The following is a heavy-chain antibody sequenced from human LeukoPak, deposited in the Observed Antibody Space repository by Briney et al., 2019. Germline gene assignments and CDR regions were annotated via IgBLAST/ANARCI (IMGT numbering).Heavy chain of an antibody. CDR1: GFTFSSYA. CDR2: ISGSGGST. D-gene: IGHD6-13*01. Sequence: LSGGSLRLSCAASGFTFSSYAMGWVRQAPGKGLEWVSAISGSGGSTYNADSVKGRFTISRDNSKNTLYLQMNSLRAEDTAVYYCAKDRSSSWYARDDYWGQGTLVTVSS. J-gene: IGHJ4*02. CDR3: AKDRSSSWYARDDY. V-gene: IGHV3-23*01.